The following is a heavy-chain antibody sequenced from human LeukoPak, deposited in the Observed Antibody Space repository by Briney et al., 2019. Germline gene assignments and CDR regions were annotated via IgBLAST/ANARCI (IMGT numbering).Heavy chain of an antibody. J-gene: IGHJ5*02. V-gene: IGHV4-59*12. CDR1: SGSINNYY. D-gene: IGHD2-15*01. CDR2: IYHSGST. Sequence: SETLSLTCTVSSGSINNYYWSWIRQPPGKGLEWIGYIYHSGSTYYNPSLKSRVTISVDRSKNQFSLKLSSVTAADTAVYYCASEVGSDGFDPWGQGTLVTVSS. CDR3: ASEVGSDGFDP.